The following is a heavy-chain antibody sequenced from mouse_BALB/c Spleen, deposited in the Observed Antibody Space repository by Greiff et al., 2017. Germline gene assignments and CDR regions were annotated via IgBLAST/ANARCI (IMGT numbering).Heavy chain of an antibody. V-gene: IGHV14-3*02. CDR2: IDPANGNT. Sequence: VQLQQSGAELVKPGASVKLSCTASGFNIKDTYMHWVKQRPEQGLEWIGRIDPANGNTKYDPKFQGKATITADTSSNTAYLQLSSLTSEDTAVYYCARGVVECYYAMDYWGQGTSVTVSS. CDR1: GFNIKDTY. J-gene: IGHJ4*01. CDR3: ARGVVECYYAMDY. D-gene: IGHD1-1*01.